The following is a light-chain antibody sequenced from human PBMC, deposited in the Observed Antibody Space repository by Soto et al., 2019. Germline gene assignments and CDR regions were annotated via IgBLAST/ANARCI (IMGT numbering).Light chain of an antibody. CDR2: EVS. CDR3: SSSSLSTDYL. Sequence: QSALTQPASVSGSPGQSITISCTGTSSDVGGYDYVSWYQIHPGKAPKLMVFEVSNRPSGVSYRFSGSKSGNTASLTISGLQAEDEADYSCSSSSLSTDYLFGNGTKLTVL. V-gene: IGLV2-14*01. CDR1: SSDVGGYDY. J-gene: IGLJ1*01.